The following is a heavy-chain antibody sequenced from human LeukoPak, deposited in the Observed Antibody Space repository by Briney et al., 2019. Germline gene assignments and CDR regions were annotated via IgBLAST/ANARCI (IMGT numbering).Heavy chain of an antibody. D-gene: IGHD3-10*01. V-gene: IGHV3-66*01. CDR1: GFTVSSSY. CDR3: ARDYYGSGSYSGLDY. CDR2: IYSGGTT. Sequence: GGSLRLSCAASGFTVSSSYMSWVRQAPGKGLEWVSVIYSGGTTHYADSVKGRFTISRDNSNNTLYLQMNSLRVEDTAVYYCARDYYGSGSYSGLDYWGQGTLVTVSS. J-gene: IGHJ4*02.